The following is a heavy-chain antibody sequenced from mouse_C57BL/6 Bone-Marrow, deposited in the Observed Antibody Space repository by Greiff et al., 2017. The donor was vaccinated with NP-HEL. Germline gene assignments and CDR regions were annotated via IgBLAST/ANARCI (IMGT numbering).Heavy chain of an antibody. Sequence: EVKLMESGGGLVQPKGSLKLSCAASGFSFNTYAMNWVRQAPGKGLEWVARIRSKSNNYATYYADSVKDRFTISRDDSESMLYLQMNNLKTEDTAMYYCVMTDSNYVEGVYFDYWGQGTTLTVSS. CDR3: VMTDSNYVEGVYFDY. CDR1: GFSFNTYA. CDR2: IRSKSNNYAT. D-gene: IGHD2-5*01. V-gene: IGHV10-1*01. J-gene: IGHJ2*01.